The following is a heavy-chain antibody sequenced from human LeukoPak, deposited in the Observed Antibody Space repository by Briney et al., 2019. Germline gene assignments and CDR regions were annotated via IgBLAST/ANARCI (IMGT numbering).Heavy chain of an antibody. V-gene: IGHV1-46*01. J-gene: IGHJ4*02. Sequence: GASVKVSCKASGYTFTSYYMHWVRQAPGQGLEWMGIINPSGGSTSYAQKFQGRVTITRNTSISTAYMELSSLRSEDTAVYYCARGIIAARQDFDYWGQGTLVTVSS. CDR3: ARGIIAARQDFDY. CDR2: INPSGGST. CDR1: GYTFTSYY. D-gene: IGHD6-6*01.